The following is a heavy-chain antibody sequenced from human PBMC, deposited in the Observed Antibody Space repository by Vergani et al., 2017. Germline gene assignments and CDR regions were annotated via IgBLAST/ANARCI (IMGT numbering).Heavy chain of an antibody. V-gene: IGHV4-61*02. D-gene: IGHD3-22*01. J-gene: IGHJ4*02. CDR1: GGSISSGSYY. CDR3: ASSDLPTAGNYSDSSGYYYSDY. Sequence: QVQLQESGPGLVKPSQTLSLTCTVSGGSISSGSYYWSWIRQPAGKGLEWIGRIYTSGSTNYNPSLKSRVTISVDTSKNQFSRTLSSVTAADTAVYYCASSDLPTAGNYSDSSGYYYSDYWGQGTLVTVSS. CDR2: IYTSGST.